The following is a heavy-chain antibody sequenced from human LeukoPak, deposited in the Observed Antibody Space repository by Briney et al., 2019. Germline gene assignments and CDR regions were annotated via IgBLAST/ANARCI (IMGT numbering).Heavy chain of an antibody. CDR2: IKQDGSEK. D-gene: IGHD5-24*01. Sequence: PGGSLRLSCATSGFTFSTYWMSWVRQAPGKRLEWVANIKQDGSEKYYVDSVKGRFTISRDNAKNSLYLQMNSLRAEDTAVYYCANGDGFDYWGQGTLVTVSS. J-gene: IGHJ4*02. CDR3: ANGDGFDY. CDR1: GFTFSTYW. V-gene: IGHV3-7*01.